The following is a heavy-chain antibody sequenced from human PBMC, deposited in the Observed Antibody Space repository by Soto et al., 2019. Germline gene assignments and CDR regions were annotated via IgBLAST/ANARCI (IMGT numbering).Heavy chain of an antibody. D-gene: IGHD3-22*01. CDR3: AKVASYYDSSGYYYGDY. Sequence: SLRLSCTASGFTFGDYAMSWVRQVPGKGLEWVSAISGSGGSTYYADSVKGRFTISRDNSKNTLYLQMNSLRAEDTAVYYCAKVASYYDSSGYYYGDYWGQGTLVTVSS. CDR2: ISGSGGST. CDR1: GFTFGDYA. J-gene: IGHJ4*02. V-gene: IGHV3-23*01.